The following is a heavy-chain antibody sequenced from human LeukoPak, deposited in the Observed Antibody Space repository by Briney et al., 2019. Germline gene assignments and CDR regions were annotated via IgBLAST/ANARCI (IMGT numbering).Heavy chain of an antibody. V-gene: IGHV1-69*06. CDR2: IIPIFGTA. J-gene: IGHJ4*02. Sequence: ASVKVSCKASGGTFSSYAISWVRQAPGQGLEWVGGIIPIFGTANYAQKFQGRVTITADKSTSTAYMELSSLRSEDTAVYYCARGPAGPPYYFDYWGQGTLVTVSS. CDR1: GGTFSSYA. D-gene: IGHD3-10*01. CDR3: ARGPAGPPYYFDY.